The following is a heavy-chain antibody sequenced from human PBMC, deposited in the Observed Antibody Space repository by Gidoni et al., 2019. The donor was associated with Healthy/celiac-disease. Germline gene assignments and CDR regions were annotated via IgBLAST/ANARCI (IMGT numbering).Heavy chain of an antibody. V-gene: IGHV3-20*04. D-gene: IGHD6-19*01. Sequence: EVQLVESGGGVVRPGGSLRLSCAASGFTFDDYGMSWVRQAPGQGLELVSGINWNGGSKGYADSVKGRFTISRDNAKNSLYLQMNSLRAEDTALYYCARAEFEIAVAAPFDYWGQGTLVTVSS. CDR3: ARAEFEIAVAAPFDY. CDR2: INWNGGSK. J-gene: IGHJ4*02. CDR1: GFTFDDYG.